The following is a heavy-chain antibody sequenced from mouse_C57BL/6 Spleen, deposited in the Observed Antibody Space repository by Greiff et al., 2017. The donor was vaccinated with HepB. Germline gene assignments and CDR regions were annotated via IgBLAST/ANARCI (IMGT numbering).Heavy chain of an antibody. CDR1: GFTFSDYG. CDR3: AREDDYDGYFDV. Sequence: DVMLVESGGGLVKPGGSLKLSCAASGFTFSDYGMHWVRQAPEKGLEWVAYISSGSSTIYYADTVKGRFTISRDNAKNTLFLQMTSLRSEDTAMYYWAREDDYDGYFDVWGTGTTVTVSS. V-gene: IGHV5-17*01. J-gene: IGHJ1*03. D-gene: IGHD2-4*01. CDR2: ISSGSSTI.